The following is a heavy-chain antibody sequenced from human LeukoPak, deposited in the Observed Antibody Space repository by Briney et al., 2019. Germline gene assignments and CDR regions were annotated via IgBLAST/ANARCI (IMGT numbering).Heavy chain of an antibody. D-gene: IGHD3-22*01. Sequence: PGGSLRLSCAASGFTYSSYAMSWVRQAPRKGLQWVSAISGSGGNTYYADSVKGRFTISRDNSKNTLYLQMNSLRAEDTAVYYCAKDGRAVYYYDGSGYSPFDYWGQGTLVTVSS. V-gene: IGHV3-23*01. CDR1: GFTYSSYA. J-gene: IGHJ4*02. CDR2: ISGSGGNT. CDR3: AKDGRAVYYYDGSGYSPFDY.